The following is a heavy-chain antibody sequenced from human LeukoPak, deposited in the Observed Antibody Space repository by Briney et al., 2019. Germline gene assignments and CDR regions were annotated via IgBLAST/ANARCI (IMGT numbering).Heavy chain of an antibody. D-gene: IGHD3-22*01. CDR2: IYSGGST. V-gene: IGHV3-53*04. J-gene: IGHJ4*02. CDR1: GFTVSSNY. CDR3: AANYYDSSGYYMDY. Sequence: GGSLRLSCAAAGFTVSSNYMSWVRQAPGKGLEWVSVIYSGGSTYYADSVKGRFTISRHNSKNTLYLQMNSLRAEDTAVYYCAANYYDSSGYYMDYWGQGTLVTVSS.